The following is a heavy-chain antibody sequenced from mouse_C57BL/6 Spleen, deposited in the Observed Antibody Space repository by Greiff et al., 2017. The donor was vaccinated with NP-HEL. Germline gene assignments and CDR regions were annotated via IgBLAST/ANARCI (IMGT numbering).Heavy chain of an antibody. CDR3: ARGVYYGSSYGNYYAMDY. Sequence: EVKLMESGPELVKPGASVKISCKASGYSFTDYNMNWVKQSNGKSLEWIGVINPNYGTTSYNQKFKGKATLTVDQSSSTAYMQLNSLTSEDSAVYYCARGVYYGSSYGNYYAMDYWGQGTSVTVSS. CDR2: INPNYGTT. CDR1: GYSFTDYN. J-gene: IGHJ4*01. V-gene: IGHV1-39*01. D-gene: IGHD1-1*01.